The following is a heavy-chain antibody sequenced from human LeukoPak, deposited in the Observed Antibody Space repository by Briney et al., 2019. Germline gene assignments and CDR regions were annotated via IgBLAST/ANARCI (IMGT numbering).Heavy chain of an antibody. CDR1: GYTFTSYG. J-gene: IGHJ3*02. CDR3: ARDGSLSYYGSGSYTSGYYNDAFDI. V-gene: IGHV1-18*01. Sequence: ASVKVSCKASGYTFTSYGISWVRQAPGQGLEWMGWISAYNGNTNYAQKLQGRVTMTTDTSTSTAYMELRSLRSDDTAVYYCARDGSLSYYGSGSYTSGYYNDAFDIWGQGTMVTVSS. D-gene: IGHD3-10*01. CDR2: ISAYNGNT.